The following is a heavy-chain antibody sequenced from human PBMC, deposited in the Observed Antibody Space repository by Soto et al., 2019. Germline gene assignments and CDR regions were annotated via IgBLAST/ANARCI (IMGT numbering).Heavy chain of an antibody. V-gene: IGHV4-34*01. J-gene: IGHJ4*02. Sequence: QVQLRQWGAGLLKPSETLSLTCAVYGGSFSGYYWTWIRQPPGTGLEWIGEINHSGSTNYNPSLKSRVTISVDTSMNQFSLKLTSVTAADTAVYYCARDKITGLFDYWGQGTLVTVSS. CDR1: GGSFSGYY. D-gene: IGHD2-8*02. CDR2: INHSGST. CDR3: ARDKITGLFDY.